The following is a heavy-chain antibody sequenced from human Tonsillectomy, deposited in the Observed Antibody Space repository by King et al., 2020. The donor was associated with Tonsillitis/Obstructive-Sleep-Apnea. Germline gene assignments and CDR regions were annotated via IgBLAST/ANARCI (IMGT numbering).Heavy chain of an antibody. CDR1: GFTLSSYT. CDR3: AKDGWSH. Sequence: VQLVESGGGLVQPGGSLRLSCAASGFTLSSYTMSWVRQAPGKGLEWVSAISESASSTHYADSVKGRFTISRDNSRNTLFLQMNSLRAEDTAVYYCAKDGWSHWGQGTLVTVSS. J-gene: IGHJ4*02. V-gene: IGHV3-23*04. D-gene: IGHD3-3*01. CDR2: ISESASST.